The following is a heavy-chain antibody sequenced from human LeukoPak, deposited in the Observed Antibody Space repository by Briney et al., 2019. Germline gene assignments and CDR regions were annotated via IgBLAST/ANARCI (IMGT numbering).Heavy chain of an antibody. D-gene: IGHD3-10*01. Sequence: TGGSLRLSCAASGFTFSSYGMHWVRQAPGKGLEWVAFIRYDGSNKYYADSVKGRFTISRDNSKNTLYLQMNSLRAEDTAVYYCTKDREIYYYYYMDVSGEGTKVTAS. CDR3: TKDREIYYYYYMDV. CDR2: IRYDGSNK. J-gene: IGHJ6*03. V-gene: IGHV3-30*02. CDR1: GFTFSSYG.